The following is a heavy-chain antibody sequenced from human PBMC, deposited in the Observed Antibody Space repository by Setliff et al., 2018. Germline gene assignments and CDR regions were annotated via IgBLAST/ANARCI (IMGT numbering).Heavy chain of an antibody. CDR1: GVSFSDYY. CDR3: AKFGPLDLTGDWAFDN. D-gene: IGHD7-27*01. CDR2: INHSGTT. J-gene: IGHJ4*02. Sequence: PSETLSLTCTVYGVSFSDYYWGWVRQSPGKGLDWIGEINHSGTTNYDPSLEGRISISVDTSKRQFSLKLTSVTAADMAVYYCAKFGPLDLTGDWAFDNWGQGTLVTVSS. V-gene: IGHV4-34*01.